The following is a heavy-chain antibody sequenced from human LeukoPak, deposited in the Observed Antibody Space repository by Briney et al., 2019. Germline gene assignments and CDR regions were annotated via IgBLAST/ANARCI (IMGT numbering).Heavy chain of an antibody. V-gene: IGHV3-30*02. J-gene: IGHJ4*02. CDR3: ARGHGQWLFYDY. D-gene: IGHD6-19*01. CDR1: GSTFSSYG. Sequence: PGGSLRLSCAASGSTFSSYGMHWVRQAPGKGLEWVAFIRSDGSTKYYADSVKGRFTISRDNSKNTLYLQMNSLRAEDTAVYYCARGHGQWLFYDYWGQGTLVTVSS. CDR2: IRSDGSTK.